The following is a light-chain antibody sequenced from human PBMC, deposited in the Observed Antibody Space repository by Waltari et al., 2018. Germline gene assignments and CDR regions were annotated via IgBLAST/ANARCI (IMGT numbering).Light chain of an antibody. Sequence: QPVLIQPPSSSASPGESARLTCTLPTDINVGDFIIYWYQQKPGSPPRFLLYYTSDPGKAKGSGVPSRFSGSKDASANAGVLLISGLQSEDEADYYCMFWPNNVWVFGGGTRLTVL. J-gene: IGLJ3*02. V-gene: IGLV5-37*01. CDR3: MFWPNNVWV. CDR2: YTSDPGK. CDR1: TDINVGDFI.